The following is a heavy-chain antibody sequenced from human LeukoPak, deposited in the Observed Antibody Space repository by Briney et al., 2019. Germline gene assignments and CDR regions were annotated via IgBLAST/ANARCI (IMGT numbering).Heavy chain of an antibody. D-gene: IGHD3-3*01. CDR2: IYYSGST. J-gene: IGHJ5*02. Sequence: SETLSLTCAVYGGSFSGYYWSWIRQHPGKGLEWIGYIYYSGSTYYNPSLKSRVTISVDTSKNQFSLKLSSVTAADTAVYYCAREVATYYDFWSGSLNWFDPWGQGTLVTVSS. CDR1: GGSFSGYY. V-gene: IGHV4-31*11. CDR3: AREVATYYDFWSGSLNWFDP.